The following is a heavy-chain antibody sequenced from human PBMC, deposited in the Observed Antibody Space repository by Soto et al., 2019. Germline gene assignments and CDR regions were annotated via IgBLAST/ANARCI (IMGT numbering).Heavy chain of an antibody. J-gene: IGHJ3*02. V-gene: IGHV5-51*01. CDR2: IYPGDSDT. Sequence: GESLKISCKGSGYSFTSYWIGWVLQIPWKGLEWMGIIYPGDSDTRYSPSFQGQVTISADKSISTAYLQWSSLKASDTAMYYCARGFYYDILTGYDNVPFDAFDIWGQGTMVTVSS. CDR3: ARGFYYDILTGYDNVPFDAFDI. D-gene: IGHD3-9*01. CDR1: GYSFTSYW.